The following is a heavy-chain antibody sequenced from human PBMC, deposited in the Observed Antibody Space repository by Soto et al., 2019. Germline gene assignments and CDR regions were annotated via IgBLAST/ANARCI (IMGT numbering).Heavy chain of an antibody. CDR1: GYTFTGHY. CDR2: IGPESGDT. CDR3: GRGRSGQIVVFY. V-gene: IGHV1-2*02. D-gene: IGHD1-26*01. Sequence: QVQLVQSGAEVKKPGASVKVSCKASGYTFTGHYIYWVRQTPEQGPEWMGEIGPESGDTRYAQRFQGRFTLTRDMSITTVYMELNNLSPDDTAVYYCGRGRSGQIVVFYWGQGTPVTVSS. J-gene: IGHJ4*02.